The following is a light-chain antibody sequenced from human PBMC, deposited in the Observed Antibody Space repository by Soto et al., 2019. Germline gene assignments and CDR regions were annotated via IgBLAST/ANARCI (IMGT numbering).Light chain of an antibody. CDR1: QTVNNN. J-gene: IGKJ4*01. CDR3: QQYNNWPLT. Sequence: EIVMTQSPATLSVSPGERATLSCRASQTVNNNLAWYQQKPGQAPRLLIYGASDWATGIPARFSGSGSGTEFTLTISSLQSEDFAVYFCQQYNNWPLTFGGGTKVEIK. V-gene: IGKV3-15*01. CDR2: GAS.